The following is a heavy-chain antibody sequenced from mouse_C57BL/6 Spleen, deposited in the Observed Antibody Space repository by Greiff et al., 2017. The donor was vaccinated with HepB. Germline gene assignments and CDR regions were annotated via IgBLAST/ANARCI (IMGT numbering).Heavy chain of an antibody. D-gene: IGHD2-3*01. CDR1: GYAFSSYW. J-gene: IGHJ2*01. CDR3: ARRGSYDGYFYFDY. Sequence: QVHVKQSGAELVKPGASVKISCKASGYAFSSYWMNWVKQRPGKGLEWIGQIYPGDGDTNYNGKFKGKATLTADKSSSTAYMQLSSLTSEDSAVYFCARRGSYDGYFYFDYWGQGTTLTVSS. CDR2: IYPGDGDT. V-gene: IGHV1-80*01.